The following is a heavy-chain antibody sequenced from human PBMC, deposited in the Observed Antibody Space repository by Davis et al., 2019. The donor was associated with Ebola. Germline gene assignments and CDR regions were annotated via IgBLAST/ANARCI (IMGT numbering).Heavy chain of an antibody. D-gene: IGHD5-24*01. CDR2: ISGSGGST. CDR1: VITFSSYA. CDR3: ARKRWLQSYYFDY. Sequence: GESLKISCTDSVITFSSYAMTWVRQAPGKGLEWVSAISGSGGSTYYADSVKGRFTISRDNAKNSLYLQMNSLRAEDTAVYYCARKRWLQSYYFDYWGQGTLVTVSS. J-gene: IGHJ4*02. V-gene: IGHV3-23*01.